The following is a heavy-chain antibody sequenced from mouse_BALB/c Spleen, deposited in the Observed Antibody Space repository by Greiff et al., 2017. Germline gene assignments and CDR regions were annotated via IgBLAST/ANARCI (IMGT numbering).Heavy chain of an antibody. CDR1: GYTFSSYW. CDR3: ARDYGSTAWFAY. D-gene: IGHD1-1*01. Sequence: VHLVESGAELMKPGASVKISCKATGYTFSSYWIEWVKQRPGHGLEWIGEILPGSGSTNYNEKFKGKATFTADTSSNTAYMQLSSLTSEDSAVYYCARDYGSTAWFAYWGQGTLVTVSA. V-gene: IGHV1-9*01. J-gene: IGHJ3*01. CDR2: ILPGSGST.